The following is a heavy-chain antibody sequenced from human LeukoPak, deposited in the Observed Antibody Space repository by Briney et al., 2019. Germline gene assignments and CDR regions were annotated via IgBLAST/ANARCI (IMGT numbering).Heavy chain of an antibody. J-gene: IGHJ4*02. CDR1: GYTFRSHG. Sequence: GASVKVSCKASGYTFRSHGISWVRQAPGQGLGWMGWISGYNGNTKYAQKVQDRVTMTTDTSTSTAYMELRSLRPDDTAVYYCARDVDSSMVLFDYWGQGTLVTVSS. CDR3: ARDVDSSMVLFDY. D-gene: IGHD5-18*01. CDR2: ISGYNGNT. V-gene: IGHV1-18*01.